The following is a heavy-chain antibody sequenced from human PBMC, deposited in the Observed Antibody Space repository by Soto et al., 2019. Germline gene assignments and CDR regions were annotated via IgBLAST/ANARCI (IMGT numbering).Heavy chain of an antibody. CDR2: IYYSGST. CDR1: GGSISSYY. CDR3: ARAGLLRFLEWFPTLGMDV. Sequence: PSETLSLTCTVSGGSISSYYWSWIRQPPGKGLEWIGYIYYSGSTNYNPSLKSRVTISVDTSKNQFSLKLSSVTAADTAVYYCARAGLLRFLEWFPTLGMDVWGQGTTVTVSS. V-gene: IGHV4-59*01. D-gene: IGHD3-3*01. J-gene: IGHJ6*02.